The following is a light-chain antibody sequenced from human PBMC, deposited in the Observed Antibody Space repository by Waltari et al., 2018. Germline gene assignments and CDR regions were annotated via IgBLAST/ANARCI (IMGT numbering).Light chain of an antibody. Sequence: DIVLTQSPGTLSFSPGERATLSCRASQSVGRSLTWYQQKPGQAPRLLIYGASSMATGIQDRFSSSGSGTDFSLTISRLEPEDFALYYCQHYVRLPVSFGQGTKVDIK. J-gene: IGKJ1*01. CDR3: QHYVRLPVS. V-gene: IGKV3-20*01. CDR1: QSVGRS. CDR2: GAS.